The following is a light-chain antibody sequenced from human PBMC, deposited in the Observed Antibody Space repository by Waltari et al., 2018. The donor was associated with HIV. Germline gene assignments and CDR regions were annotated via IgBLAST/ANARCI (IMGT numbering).Light chain of an antibody. CDR1: TSDVGGFDY. J-gene: IGLJ2*01. CDR2: EVT. CDR3: TSYTSSSTLGV. V-gene: IGLV2-14*01. Sequence: QSALTQPASVSGSPGQSVPISCTGTTSDVGGFDYFCWYQPHPGKAPKLIIYEVTNRPSGVSTRFSGSKSGNTASLTISGLQAEDEADYFCTSYTSSSTLGVFGGGTRLTVL.